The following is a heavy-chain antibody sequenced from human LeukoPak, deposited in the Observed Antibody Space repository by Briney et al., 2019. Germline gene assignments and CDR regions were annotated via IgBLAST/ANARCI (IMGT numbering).Heavy chain of an antibody. CDR3: ARGYYGSGLRPHYYYGMDV. V-gene: IGHV4-34*01. CDR1: GGSFSGYY. Sequence: SETLSLTCAVYGGSFSGYYWSWIRQPPGKGLEWIGEINHSGSTNYNPSLKSRVAISVDTSKNQFSLKLSSVTAADTAVYYCARGYYGSGLRPHYYYGMDVWGQGTTVTVSS. D-gene: IGHD3-10*01. CDR2: INHSGST. J-gene: IGHJ6*02.